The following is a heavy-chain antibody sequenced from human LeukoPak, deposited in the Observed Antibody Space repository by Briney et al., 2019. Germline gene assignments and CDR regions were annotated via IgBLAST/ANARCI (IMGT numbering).Heavy chain of an antibody. CDR1: GGSIRSNY. CDR2: IYYSGST. J-gene: IGHJ5*02. Sequence: SETLSLTCTVSGGSIRSNYWSWIRQPPGKGLEWIGYIYYSGSTNYNPSLKSRVTISVDTSKNQFSLKLSSVTAADTAVYYCARGIPKLYYDFWSGYNAPNWFDPWGQGTLVTVSS. D-gene: IGHD3-3*01. CDR3: ARGIPKLYYDFWSGYNAPNWFDP. V-gene: IGHV4-59*01.